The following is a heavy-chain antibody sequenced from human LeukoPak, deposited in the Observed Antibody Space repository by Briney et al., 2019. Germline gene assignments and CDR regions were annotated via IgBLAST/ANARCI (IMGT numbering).Heavy chain of an antibody. CDR3: ARHWPDTAYYYGMHV. Sequence: GESLKISCKGSGYSFTNYWIGWVRQMPGKGLEWMGIIYPGDSDTRYSPSFQGQVTISADKSITTAYLQWSSLKASDTAMYYCARHWPDTAYYYGMHVWGQGTTVTVSS. V-gene: IGHV5-51*01. J-gene: IGHJ6*02. CDR2: IYPGDSDT. D-gene: IGHD3-10*01. CDR1: GYSFTNYW.